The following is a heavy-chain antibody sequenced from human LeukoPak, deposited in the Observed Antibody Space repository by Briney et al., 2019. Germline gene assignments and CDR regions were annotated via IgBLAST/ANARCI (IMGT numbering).Heavy chain of an antibody. V-gene: IGHV4-61*02. CDR2: IYASGST. J-gene: IGHJ6*03. CDR3: AREGGASSSYYYYYYMDV. D-gene: IGHD6-6*01. CDR1: GGSLSSGSDY. Sequence: SQTLSLTCTVSGGSLSSGSDYWSWIRQSAGKGLEWIGRIYASGSTNYNPSLKSRVTISVDTSKNQFSLKLSSVTAADTAVYYCAREGGASSSYYYYYYMDVWGKGTTVTVSS.